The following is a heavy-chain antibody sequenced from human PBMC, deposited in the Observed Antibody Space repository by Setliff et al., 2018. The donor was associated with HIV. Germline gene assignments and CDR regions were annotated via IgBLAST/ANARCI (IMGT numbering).Heavy chain of an antibody. D-gene: IGHD3-10*01. CDR1: GGSFSTYY. J-gene: IGHJ3*01. CDR2: VHSTGTA. CDR3: ARARITMIGGRLEPYAFDR. V-gene: IGHV4-4*07. Sequence: SETLSLTCTVSGGSFSTYYWSWIRQPAGEGPEYIGRVHSTGTAIYNPSLKSRVTMSVDASKNQLSLKLRSVTAADTAVYYCARARITMIGGRLEPYAFDRWGQGTKVTVSS.